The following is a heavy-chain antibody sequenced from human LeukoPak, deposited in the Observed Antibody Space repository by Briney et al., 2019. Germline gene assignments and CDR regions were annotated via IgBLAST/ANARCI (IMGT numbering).Heavy chain of an antibody. D-gene: IGHD2-2*01. CDR3: AREPLYCSSTSCYEGGFDY. CDR2: IIPIFGTA. V-gene: IGHV1-69*06. Sequence: ASVKVSCKASGYTFTSYGISCVRQAPGQGLEWMGGIIPIFGTANYAQKFQGRVTITADKSTSTAYMELSSLRSEDTAVYYCAREPLYCSSTSCYEGGFDYWGQGTLVTVSS. CDR1: GYTFTSYG. J-gene: IGHJ4*02.